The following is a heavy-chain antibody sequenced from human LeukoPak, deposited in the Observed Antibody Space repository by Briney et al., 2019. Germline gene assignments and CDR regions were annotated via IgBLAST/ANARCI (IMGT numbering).Heavy chain of an antibody. V-gene: IGHV4-59*01. Sequence: SETLSLTCTVAYDSISSYYWSWIRQPPGRGLEWIGYIHNSGSTMYNPSLKSRLAMSLDTSKNQFSLNLNSVTAADTAVYYCARGIRGAADYWGQGTLVTVSS. CDR1: YDSISSYY. J-gene: IGHJ4*02. CDR3: ARGIRGAADY. D-gene: IGHD3-16*01. CDR2: IHNSGST.